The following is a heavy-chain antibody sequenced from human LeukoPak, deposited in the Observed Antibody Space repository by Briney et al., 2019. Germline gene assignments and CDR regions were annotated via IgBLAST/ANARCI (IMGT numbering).Heavy chain of an antibody. D-gene: IGHD7-27*01. CDR3: ARGKTGGGGMDV. V-gene: IGHV3-66*01. CDR2: IYSGGST. CDR1: GSTFSSYA. J-gene: IGHJ6*02. Sequence: PGGSLRLSCAASGSTFSSYAMSWVRQAPGKGLEWVSVIYSGGSTYYADSVKGRFTISRDNSKNTLYLQMNSLRAEDTAVYYCARGKTGGGGMDVWGQGTTVTVSS.